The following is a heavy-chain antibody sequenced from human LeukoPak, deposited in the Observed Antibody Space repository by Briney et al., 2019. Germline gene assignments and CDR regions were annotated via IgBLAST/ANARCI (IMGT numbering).Heavy chain of an antibody. V-gene: IGHV4-30-2*01. D-gene: IGHD4-17*01. J-gene: IGHJ4*02. CDR2: IYHSGST. Sequence: SETLSLTCAVSGGSISSGGYSWSWIRQPPGKGLEWIGYIYHSGSTYYNPSLKSRVTISVDRSKNQFSLKLSSVTAADTAVYYCARNDYGAKPPGDYWGQGTLVTVSS. CDR1: GGSISSGGYS. CDR3: ARNDYGAKPPGDY.